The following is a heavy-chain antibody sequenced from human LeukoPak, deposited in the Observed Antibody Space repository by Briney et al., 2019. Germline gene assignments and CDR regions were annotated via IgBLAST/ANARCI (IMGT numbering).Heavy chain of an antibody. J-gene: IGHJ6*03. D-gene: IGHD6-6*01. CDR1: GGTFSSYA. CDR3: ARARDSSSLGGCYYYMDV. CDR2: IIPIFGTA. Sequence: ASVKVSCKASGGTFSSYAISWVRQAPGQGLEWMGGIIPIFGTANYAQKFQGRVTITADESTSTAYMELSSLRSEDTAVYYCARARDSSSLGGCYYYMDVWGKGTTVTVSS. V-gene: IGHV1-69*13.